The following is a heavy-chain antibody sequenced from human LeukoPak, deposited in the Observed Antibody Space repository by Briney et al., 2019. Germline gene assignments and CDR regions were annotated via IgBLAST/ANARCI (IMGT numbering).Heavy chain of an antibody. CDR3: ARSGMMANFDY. V-gene: IGHV4-39*07. J-gene: IGHJ4*02. D-gene: IGHD5-24*01. CDR2: IYYSGST. CDR1: GGSISSSSYY. Sequence: SETLSLTCTVSGGSISSSSYYWGWIRQPPGKGLEWIGSIYYSGSTYYNPSLKSRVTISVDTSKNQFSLKLSSVTAADTAVYYCARSGMMANFDYWGQGTLVTVSS.